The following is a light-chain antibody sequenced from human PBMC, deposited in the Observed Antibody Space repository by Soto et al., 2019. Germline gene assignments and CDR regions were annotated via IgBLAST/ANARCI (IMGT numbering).Light chain of an antibody. CDR2: EVS. CDR1: QSPLHSDGKTY. Sequence: DIVMTQTPVSLSVTPGQPASMSCRSSQSPLHSDGKTYLYWYLQKPGQPPHLLIYEVSNRFSGVPDKFSGCGSWREFTRKISRVEAEDVGVYYCRQSKRLPPTFGPGTTVEIK. CDR3: RQSKRLPPT. J-gene: IGKJ1*01. V-gene: IGKV2D-29*01.